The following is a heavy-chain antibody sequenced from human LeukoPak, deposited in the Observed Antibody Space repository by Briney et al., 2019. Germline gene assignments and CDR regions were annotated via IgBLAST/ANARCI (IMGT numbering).Heavy chain of an antibody. D-gene: IGHD4-23*01. CDR2: IIPILGIA. Sequence: SVKVSCKASGYTFTSYGISWVRQAPGQGLEWMGRIIPILGIANYAQKFQGRVTITADKSTSTAYMELSSLRSEDTAAYYCARGRPDYGGKPDDYWGQGTVVTVSS. CDR3: ARGRPDYGGKPDDY. V-gene: IGHV1-69*04. J-gene: IGHJ4*02. CDR1: GYTFTSYG.